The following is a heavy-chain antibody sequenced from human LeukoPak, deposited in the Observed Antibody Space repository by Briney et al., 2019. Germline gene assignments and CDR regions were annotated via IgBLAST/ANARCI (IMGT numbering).Heavy chain of an antibody. D-gene: IGHD3-3*01. CDR3: ARVEGYYYYYYMDV. Sequence: SETLSLTCAVYGGSFSGYYWSWIRQPPGKGLEWIGEINHSGSTNYNPSLKSRVTISVDPSKNQFSLKLSSVTAADTAVYYCARVEGYYYYYYMDVWGKGTTVTVSS. J-gene: IGHJ6*03. CDR1: GGSFSGYY. V-gene: IGHV4-34*01. CDR2: INHSGST.